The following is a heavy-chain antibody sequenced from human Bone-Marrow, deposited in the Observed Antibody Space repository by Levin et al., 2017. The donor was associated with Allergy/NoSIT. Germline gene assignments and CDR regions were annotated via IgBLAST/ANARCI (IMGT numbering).Heavy chain of an antibody. CDR3: AREGVGYCSSTSCNYYYYGMDV. D-gene: IGHD2-2*01. CDR2: ISAYNGNT. Sequence: ASVKVSCKASGYTFTSYGISWVRQAPGQGLEWMGWISAYNGNTNYAQKLQGRVTMTTDTSTSTAYMELRSLRSDDTAVYYCAREGVGYCSSTSCNYYYYGMDVWGQGTTVTVSS. CDR1: GYTFTSYG. J-gene: IGHJ6*02. V-gene: IGHV1-18*01.